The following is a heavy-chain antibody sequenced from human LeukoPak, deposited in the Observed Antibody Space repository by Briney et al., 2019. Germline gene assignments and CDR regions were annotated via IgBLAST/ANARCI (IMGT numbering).Heavy chain of an antibody. CDR2: INHSGST. D-gene: IGHD1-1*01. V-gene: IGHV4-34*01. CDR1: GGSFSGYY. Sequence: SETLSLTCAVCGGSFSGYYWSWIRQPPGKGLEWIGEINHSGSTNYNPSLKSRVTISVDTSKNQFSLKLSSVTAADTAVYYCAREDDGGTNYWGQGTLVTVSS. CDR3: AREDDGGTNY. J-gene: IGHJ4*02.